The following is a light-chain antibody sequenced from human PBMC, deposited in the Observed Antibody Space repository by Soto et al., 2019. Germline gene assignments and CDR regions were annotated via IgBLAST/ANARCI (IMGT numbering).Light chain of an antibody. CDR2: AAS. CDR1: QNVSNCC. CDR3: QQYGHSPRT. V-gene: IGKV3-20*01. J-gene: IGKJ1*01. Sequence: LTQSPATLSSSPGDRASLSCRASQNVSNCCLAWYQQKAGHAPRLLIYAASVRDSGIPYRFSGSASGTDFTLTISRLEPDDFAVYYWQQYGHSPRTFGQGTKVDI.